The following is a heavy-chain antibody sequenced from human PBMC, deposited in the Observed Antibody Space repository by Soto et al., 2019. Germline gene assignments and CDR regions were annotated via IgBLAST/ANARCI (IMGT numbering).Heavy chain of an antibody. Sequence: ILSVRWSVCGGSISSGGYYWSWIHQHPGKGLERIGYIYYSGSTYYSPSLKSRVTISVDTSKNQFSLRLSSVTAAETAVYYCARHSYYSKPMRFDPWGQGNLVTVSS. CDR1: GGSISSGGYY. CDR2: IYYSGST. J-gene: IGHJ5*02. D-gene: IGHD4-4*01. CDR3: ARHSYYSKPMRFDP. V-gene: IGHV4-31*02.